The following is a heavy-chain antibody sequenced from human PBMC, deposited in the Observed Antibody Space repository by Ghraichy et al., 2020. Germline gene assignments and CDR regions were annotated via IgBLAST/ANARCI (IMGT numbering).Heavy chain of an antibody. CDR3: ARTPPVEWELLRGDYYYYYMDV. CDR2: IIPIFGTA. CDR1: GGTFSSYA. Sequence: SVKVSCKASGGTFSSYAISWVRQAPGQGLEWMGGIIPIFGTANYAQKFQGRVTITADESTSTAYMELSSLRSEDTAVYYCARTPPVEWELLRGDYYYYYMDVWGKGTTVTVSS. D-gene: IGHD1-26*01. J-gene: IGHJ6*03. V-gene: IGHV1-69*13.